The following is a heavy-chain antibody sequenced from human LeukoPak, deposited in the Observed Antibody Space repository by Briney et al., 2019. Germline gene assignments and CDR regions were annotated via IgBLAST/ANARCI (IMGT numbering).Heavy chain of an antibody. CDR1: GFTFSDYY. D-gene: IGHD3-3*01. CDR2: IKQDGSEK. CDR3: ARVPISLEWLPTYYYYMDV. J-gene: IGHJ6*03. Sequence: PGGSLRLSCAASGFTFSDYYMSWIRQAPWKGLEWVANIKQDGSEKYYVDSVKGRFTISRDNAKNSLYLQMNSLRAEDTAMYYCARVPISLEWLPTYYYYMDVWGKGTTVTVSS. V-gene: IGHV3-7*01.